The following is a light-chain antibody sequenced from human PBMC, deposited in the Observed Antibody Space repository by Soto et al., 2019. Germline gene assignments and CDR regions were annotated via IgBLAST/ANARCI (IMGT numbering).Light chain of an antibody. CDR3: QSYDSSLSGSV. V-gene: IGLV1-40*01. Sequence: QLVLTQPPSVSGAPGQRVTISCTGSSSNIGAGYDVHWYQQLPGTAPKLLIYGNSNRPSGVPDRFSGSKSGTSASLAITGLQAEDGADYYCQSYDSSLSGSVFGGGTTLTVL. CDR1: SSNIGAGYD. CDR2: GNS. J-gene: IGLJ3*02.